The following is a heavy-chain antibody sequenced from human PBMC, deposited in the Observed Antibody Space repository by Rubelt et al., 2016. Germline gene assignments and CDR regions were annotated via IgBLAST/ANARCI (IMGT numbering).Heavy chain of an antibody. J-gene: IGHJ4*02. Sequence: VSSISSSSSYIYYADSVKGRFTISRDNAKNSLYLQMNSLRAEDTAVYYCARDELSDIVVVVAATFDYWGQGTLVTVSS. CDR3: ARDELSDIVVVVAATFDY. V-gene: IGHV3-21*01. D-gene: IGHD2-15*01. CDR2: ISSSSSYI.